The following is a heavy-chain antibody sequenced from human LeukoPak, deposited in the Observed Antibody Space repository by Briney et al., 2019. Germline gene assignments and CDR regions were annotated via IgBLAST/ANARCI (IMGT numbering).Heavy chain of an antibody. CDR2: IIPILGIA. J-gene: IGHJ5*02. D-gene: IGHD6-13*01. CDR1: GYTFTSYD. CDR3: ARDRIAALYNWFDP. Sequence: GASVKVSCKASGYTFTSYDINWVRQAPGQGLEWMGRIIPILGIANYAQKFQGRVTITADKSTSTAYMELSSLRSEDTAVYYCARDRIAALYNWFDPWGQGTLVTVSS. V-gene: IGHV1-69*04.